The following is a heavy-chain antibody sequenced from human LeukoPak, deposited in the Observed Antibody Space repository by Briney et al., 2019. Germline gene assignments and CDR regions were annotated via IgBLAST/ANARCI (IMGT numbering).Heavy chain of an antibody. CDR2: INHSGST. J-gene: IGHJ6*02. CDR1: GGSFSGYY. Sequence: SETLSLTCAVYGGSFSGYYWSWIRQPPGKGLEWIGAINHSGSTNYNPSLNSRVTISVDTSKNQFSLKLSSVTAADTAVYYCARSIPAATLYYYYYGMDVWGQGTTVTVSS. D-gene: IGHD2-2*01. V-gene: IGHV4-34*01. CDR3: ARSIPAATLYYYYYGMDV.